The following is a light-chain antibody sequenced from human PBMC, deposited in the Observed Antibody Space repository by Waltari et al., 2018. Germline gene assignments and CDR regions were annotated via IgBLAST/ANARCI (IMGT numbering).Light chain of an antibody. CDR3: AAWDDSLSGRV. J-gene: IGLJ3*02. CDR1: SSNIGSNY. CDR2: RNK. Sequence: QSVLTQPPSASGTPGQRVTISCSGSSSNIGSNYLYWYQQLPGAAPKLLIYRNKPRPSGVPYRCSGSKSGTSAALAISGLRSEDEADYYCAAWDDSLSGRVFGGGTKLTVL. V-gene: IGLV1-47*01.